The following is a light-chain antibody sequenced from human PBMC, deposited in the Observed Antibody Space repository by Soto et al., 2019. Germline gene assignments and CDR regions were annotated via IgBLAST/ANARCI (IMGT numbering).Light chain of an antibody. J-gene: IGKJ1*01. V-gene: IGKV3-20*01. CDR1: QSVISSH. Sequence: EIVLTQSPGTLSLSPGERATLSCRSSQSVISSHLAWYQHKPGQAPRLLIYAASSRATGSPDRFSGGGSGTDFTLTISRLEPEDFAVYYCQQYVSSPWAFGQGTKVDI. CDR2: AAS. CDR3: QQYVSSPWA.